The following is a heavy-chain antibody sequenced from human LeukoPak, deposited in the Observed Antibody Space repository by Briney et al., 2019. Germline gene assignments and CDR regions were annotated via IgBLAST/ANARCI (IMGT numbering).Heavy chain of an antibody. D-gene: IGHD6-19*01. Sequence: GGSLRLSCAASGFTFSSYAMHWVRQAPGKGLEWVAVISYDGNNKYYADSVKGRFTISRDNSKNTLYLQMNSLRAEDTAVYYCARSTVAGTPFDYWGQGTLVTVSS. CDR2: ISYDGNNK. CDR3: ARSTVAGTPFDY. V-gene: IGHV3-30-3*01. J-gene: IGHJ4*02. CDR1: GFTFSSYA.